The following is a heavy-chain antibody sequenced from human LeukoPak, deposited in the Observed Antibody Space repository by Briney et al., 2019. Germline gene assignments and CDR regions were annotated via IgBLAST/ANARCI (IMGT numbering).Heavy chain of an antibody. CDR1: GGSISSYY. D-gene: IGHD1-14*01. CDR2: IYYSGST. CDR3: ARGITGTTVDY. Sequence: PSETLSLTCTDSGGSISSYYWSWIRQPPGKGLEWIGYIYYSGSTNYNPSLKSRVTISVDTSKNQFSLKLSSVTAADTAVYYCARGITGTTVDYWGQGTLVTVSS. J-gene: IGHJ4*02. V-gene: IGHV4-59*01.